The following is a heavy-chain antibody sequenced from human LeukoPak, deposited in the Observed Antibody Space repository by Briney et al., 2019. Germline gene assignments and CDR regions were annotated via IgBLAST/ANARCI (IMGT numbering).Heavy chain of an antibody. J-gene: IGHJ4*02. CDR2: ISYTGST. V-gene: IGHV4-59*11. D-gene: IGHD1-26*01. CDR3: ARDEGHSGSYSFFFHY. CDR1: GDSISSHY. Sequence: PSETLSLTCFVSGDSISSHYWSWLRQPPGKGLEWIGYISYTGSTNYNPSLKSRVTISVDTSTNQLSLRLSSVTAADTAVYYCARDEGHSGSYSFFFHYWGQGTLVTVSS.